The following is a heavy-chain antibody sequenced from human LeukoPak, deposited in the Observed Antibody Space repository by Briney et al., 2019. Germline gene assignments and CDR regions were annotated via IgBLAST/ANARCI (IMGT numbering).Heavy chain of an antibody. V-gene: IGHV4-39*07. Sequence: SETLSLTCTVSGGSISSSSYYWGWIRQPPGKGLEWIGSIFYSGSTYYNPSLKSRVTVSLDTSKNQFSLKLSSVTAADTAVYYCARGKQPSVHDAFDIWGQGTMVTVSS. CDR3: ARGKQPSVHDAFDI. CDR2: IFYSGST. J-gene: IGHJ3*02. D-gene: IGHD6-13*01. CDR1: GGSISSSSYY.